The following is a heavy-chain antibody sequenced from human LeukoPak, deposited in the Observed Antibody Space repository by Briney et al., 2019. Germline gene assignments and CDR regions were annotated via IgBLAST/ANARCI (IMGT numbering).Heavy chain of an antibody. V-gene: IGHV3-48*03. CDR1: GFTFSSYE. CDR2: ISSSGSTI. J-gene: IGHJ4*02. Sequence: GGSLRLSCAASGFTFSSYEMNWVRQASGRGLVWVSYISSSGSTIYYADSVKGRFTISRDNAKNSLYLQMNSLRAEDTAVYYCATQVGDGGYFDYWGQGTLVTVSS. D-gene: IGHD1-26*01. CDR3: ATQVGDGGYFDY.